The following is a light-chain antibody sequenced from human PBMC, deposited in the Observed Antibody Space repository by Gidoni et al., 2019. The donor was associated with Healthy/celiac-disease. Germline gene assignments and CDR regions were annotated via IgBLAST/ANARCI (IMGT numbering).Light chain of an antibody. CDR1: QSISSW. CDR3: QQYNSYPYT. V-gene: IGKV1-5*03. CDR2: KAS. Sequence: DIQMTQSPSTLSASVGDRVTITCRASQSISSWLAWYQQESGKAPKLLIYKASTLESGVPSRFSGSGSGTEFTLTISSLQPDDFATYYCQQYNSYPYTFGQGTKLDIK. J-gene: IGKJ2*01.